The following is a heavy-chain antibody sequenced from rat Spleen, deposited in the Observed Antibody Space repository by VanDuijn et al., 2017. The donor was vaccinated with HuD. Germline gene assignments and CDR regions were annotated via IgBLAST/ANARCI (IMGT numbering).Heavy chain of an antibody. CDR2: ISYDGSST. Sequence: EVQLVETGGGLVQPGRSLKLSCEASGFTFSRYWMYWVRQAPKKGLEWVATISYDGSSTYYRDSVKGRFTISRDNAKSTLYLQMDSLRSEDTATYYCARQRPGYRFDYWGQGVMVTVSS. CDR1: GFTFSRYW. J-gene: IGHJ2*01. V-gene: IGHV5-7*01. D-gene: IGHD1-4*01. CDR3: ARQRPGYRFDY.